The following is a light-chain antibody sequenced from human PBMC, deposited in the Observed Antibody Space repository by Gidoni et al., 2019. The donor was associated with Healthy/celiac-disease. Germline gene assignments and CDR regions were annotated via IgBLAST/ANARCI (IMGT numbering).Light chain of an antibody. Sequence: IFLTQSPATLSVSPGEIATLSCSASQRVSSTLSWYQQTLGQAPRLLIYGASTRATGIPARFSGRGSGTEFTLTISSLQSEDVAVYYCQQYNNWPHTFGQGTKLEIK. CDR1: QRVSST. J-gene: IGKJ2*01. CDR3: QQYNNWPHT. CDR2: GAS. V-gene: IGKV3-15*01.